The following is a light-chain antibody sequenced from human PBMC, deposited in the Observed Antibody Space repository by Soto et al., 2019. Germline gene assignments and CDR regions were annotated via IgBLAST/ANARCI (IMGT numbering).Light chain of an antibody. CDR2: EVS. CDR3: SSFSATTTTTVA. CDR1: SSDVGAYKY. J-gene: IGLJ2*01. Sequence: QSALTQPASVSGSPGQSITISCTGTSSDVGAYKYVSWYQQHPGKAPKLIIYEVSNRPSGVPNRFSASKSGNTASLTISGLQTEDEADYFCSSFSATTTTTVAFGGGTKLTVL. V-gene: IGLV2-14*01.